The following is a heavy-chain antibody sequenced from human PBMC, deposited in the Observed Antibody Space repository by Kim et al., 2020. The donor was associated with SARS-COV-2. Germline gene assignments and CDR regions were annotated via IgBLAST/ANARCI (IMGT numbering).Heavy chain of an antibody. CDR1: GFTFSSYS. V-gene: IGHV3-21*01. Sequence: GGSLRLSCAASGFTFSSYSMNWVRQAPGKGLEWVSSISSSSSYIYYADSVKGRFTISRDNAKNSLYLQMNSLRAEDTVVYYCAGAMGDSYGCGGYWGQGTLVTVAS. CDR3: AGAMGDSYGCGGY. J-gene: IGHJ4*02. D-gene: IGHD5-18*01. CDR2: ISSSSSYI.